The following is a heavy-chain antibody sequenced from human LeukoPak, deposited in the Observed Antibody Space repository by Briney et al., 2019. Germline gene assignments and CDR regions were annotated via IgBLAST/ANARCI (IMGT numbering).Heavy chain of an antibody. D-gene: IGHD2-2*01. V-gene: IGHV4-38-2*02. Sequence: PSETLSLTCTVSGYSISSGYFWGWVRQPPGKGLEWIGNIYHSGSTYYNPSLKSRVTISVDTSKNQFSLKLSSVTAADTAVYYCASGRPLGVVVPAATRPPYYMDVWGKGTTVTVSS. J-gene: IGHJ6*03. CDR1: GYSISSGYF. CDR2: IYHSGST. CDR3: ASGRPLGVVVPAATRPPYYMDV.